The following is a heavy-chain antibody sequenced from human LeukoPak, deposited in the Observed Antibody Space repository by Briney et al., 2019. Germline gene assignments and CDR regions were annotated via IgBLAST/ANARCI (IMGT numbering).Heavy chain of an antibody. J-gene: IGHJ3*02. CDR2: IHTSGST. CDR3: ARGPQRAFDI. CDR1: GGSISSYY. V-gene: IGHV4-4*07. Sequence: SETLSLTCTVSGGSISSYYWTWIRQPAGKGLEWIGRIHTSGSTNHNPSLKSRVTMSVDTSNNQFSLKLSSVTAADTAVYYCARGPQRAFDIWGQGTMVTVSS.